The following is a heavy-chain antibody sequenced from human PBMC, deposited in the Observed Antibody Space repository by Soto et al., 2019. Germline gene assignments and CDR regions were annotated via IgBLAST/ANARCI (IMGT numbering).Heavy chain of an antibody. V-gene: IGHV5-10-1*01. D-gene: IGHD3-22*01. CDR2: IDPSDSYT. CDR3: ERPTDYYDQEYGMDV. CDR1: GYSFTSYW. Sequence: GESLKISCKGSGYSFTSYWISWVRQMPGKGLEWLGRIDPSDSYTNYSPSFQGHVTISADKSISTAYLQWSSLKASDTAMYYCERPTDYYDQEYGMDVWGQGTTVTVSS. J-gene: IGHJ6*02.